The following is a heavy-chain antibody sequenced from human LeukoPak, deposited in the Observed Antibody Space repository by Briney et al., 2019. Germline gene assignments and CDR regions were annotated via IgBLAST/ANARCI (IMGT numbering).Heavy chain of an antibody. J-gene: IGHJ4*02. Sequence: ASVKVSCKASGGTFSSYAISWVRQAPGQGLEWMGGIIPIFGTANYAQKFQGRVTMTRNTSISTAYMELSSLRSEDTAVYYCASLYCGGDCPLGWGQGTLVTVSS. V-gene: IGHV1-69*05. CDR2: IIPIFGTA. D-gene: IGHD2-21*02. CDR1: GGTFSSYA. CDR3: ASLYCGGDCPLG.